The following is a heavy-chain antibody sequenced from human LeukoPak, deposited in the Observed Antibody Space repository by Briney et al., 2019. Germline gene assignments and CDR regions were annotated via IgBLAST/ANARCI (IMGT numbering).Heavy chain of an antibody. D-gene: IGHD3-16*01. CDR2: ISSDGSST. Sequence: PGGSLRLSCAASGFTFSTYWMHWVRQAPGKGLVWLSRISSDGSSTNYADSVKGRFTISRDNAKNTLYLQMNSLRAGDTAVYYCAKDYGGGGYYFDYWGQGTLVTVSS. CDR1: GFTFSTYW. J-gene: IGHJ4*02. V-gene: IGHV3-74*01. CDR3: AKDYGGGGYYFDY.